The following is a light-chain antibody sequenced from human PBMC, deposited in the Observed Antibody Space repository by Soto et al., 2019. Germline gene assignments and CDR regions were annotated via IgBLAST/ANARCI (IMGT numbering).Light chain of an antibody. CDR3: QQYVNLPYT. V-gene: IGKV1-33*01. J-gene: IGKJ2*01. CDR1: QDLTNF. CDR2: DTT. Sequence: DIQMTQSPPSLAASVGDRVTITCQASQDLTNFLNWYQQKPGEAPKLLIYDTTTLEEGVPSRFSGGGSGTDFTFTINGLQTEDAAIYSCQQYVNLPYTVGQGTKLEIK.